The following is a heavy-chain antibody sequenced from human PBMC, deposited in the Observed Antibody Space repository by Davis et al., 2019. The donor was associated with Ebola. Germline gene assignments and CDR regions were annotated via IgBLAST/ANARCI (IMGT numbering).Heavy chain of an antibody. CDR2: ISTFNGDT. Sequence: ASVKVSCKASGYTFINYGITWLRQAPGQGLEWMGWISTFNGDTKYAQKFQGRVTMTTDTSTSTAYMELRSLRSDDTALYYCARVRWNTREGWFDPWGQGTLVTVS. CDR1: GYTFINYG. J-gene: IGHJ5*02. V-gene: IGHV1-18*01. D-gene: IGHD1-1*01. CDR3: ARVRWNTREGWFDP.